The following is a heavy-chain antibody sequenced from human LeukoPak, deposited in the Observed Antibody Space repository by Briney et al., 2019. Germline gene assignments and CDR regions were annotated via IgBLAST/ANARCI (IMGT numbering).Heavy chain of an antibody. CDR3: ARARVWYSSGWRAFDI. CDR2: IYYSGST. Sequence: SETLSLTCTVSGGSISSYYRSWIRQPPGKGLEWIGYIYYSGSTNYNPSLKSRVTISVDTSKNQFSLKLSSVTAADTAVYYCARARVWYSSGWRAFDIWGQGTMVTVSS. V-gene: IGHV4-59*01. J-gene: IGHJ3*02. D-gene: IGHD6-19*01. CDR1: GGSISSYY.